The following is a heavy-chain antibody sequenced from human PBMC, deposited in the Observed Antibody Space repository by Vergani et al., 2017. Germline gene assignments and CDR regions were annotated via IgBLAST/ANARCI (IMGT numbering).Heavy chain of an antibody. J-gene: IGHJ6*02. D-gene: IGHD7-27*01. V-gene: IGHV1-69-2*01. CDR2: IDTENGET. Sequence: EVHLVQSGSEVKKPGATVKMSCKVSGYSFTDYYLHWVRQAPEKGLEWLGQIDTENGETKFPEKFQARVSITADTSADTAYLELRSLRYDDTAVYYCATTSSGEVTDSGGGLDVWGQGTTVTVSS. CDR3: ATTSSGEVTDSGGGLDV. CDR1: GYSFTDYY.